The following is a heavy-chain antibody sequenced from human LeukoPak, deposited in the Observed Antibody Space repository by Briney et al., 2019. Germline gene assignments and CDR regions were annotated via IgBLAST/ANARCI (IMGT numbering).Heavy chain of an antibody. CDR1: GFTFSSYT. J-gene: IGHJ4*02. V-gene: IGHV3-21*01. D-gene: IGHD3-9*01. CDR3: ARDVRYFTY. Sequence: GGSLRLACAPSGFTFSSYTMKWVRQAPGKGLEWVSSISSSSTNIYYANSVKGRFTISRDNAKNSLYLQMTSLRAEDTAVYYCARDVRYFTYWGQGTLVTVSS. CDR2: ISSSSTNI.